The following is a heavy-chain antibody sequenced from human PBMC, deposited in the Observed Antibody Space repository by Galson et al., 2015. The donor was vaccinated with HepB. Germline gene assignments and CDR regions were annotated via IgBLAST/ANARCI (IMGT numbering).Heavy chain of an antibody. CDR3: AKDSQLRFLDWLVKDFDS. CDR2: INPFDGKT. D-gene: IGHD3-3*01. J-gene: IGHJ4*02. V-gene: IGHV1-46*01. Sequence: SCKASGYTFTNYYLHWVRQAPGQGLEWLGIINPFDGKTIYAQKLQGRVTMTRDTSTSTVYLELSSLRSGDTAMYYCAKDSQLRFLDWLVKDFDSWGQGTLVTVSS. CDR1: GYTFTNYY.